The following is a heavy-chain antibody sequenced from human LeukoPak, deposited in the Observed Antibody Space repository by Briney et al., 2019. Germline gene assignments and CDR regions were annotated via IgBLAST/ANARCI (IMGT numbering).Heavy chain of an antibody. Sequence: GGSLRLSCAASGFTFSHYSMNWVRQAPGKGLEWVSYISSSSTIIYYADSAKGRFTISRDNAKNSLYLQMNSLRDEDTAVYYCARWFTSGRGFFDYWGQGILVTVSS. D-gene: IGHD6-19*01. J-gene: IGHJ4*02. CDR3: ARWFTSGRGFFDY. CDR1: GFTFSHYS. V-gene: IGHV3-48*02. CDR2: ISSSSTII.